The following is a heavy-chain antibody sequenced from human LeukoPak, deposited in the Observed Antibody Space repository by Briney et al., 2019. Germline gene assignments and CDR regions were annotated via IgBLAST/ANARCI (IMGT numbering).Heavy chain of an antibody. Sequence: GGSLRLSCAASGFTFSSYGMHWVRQAPGKGLEWVAVIWYDGSNKYYADSVKGRFTISRDNSKNTLYLQMNSLRAEDTAVYYCAREKTYYYDSSGSFDYWGQGTLVTVSS. D-gene: IGHD3-22*01. V-gene: IGHV3-33*01. CDR3: AREKTYYYDSSGSFDY. J-gene: IGHJ4*02. CDR2: IWYDGSNK. CDR1: GFTFSSYG.